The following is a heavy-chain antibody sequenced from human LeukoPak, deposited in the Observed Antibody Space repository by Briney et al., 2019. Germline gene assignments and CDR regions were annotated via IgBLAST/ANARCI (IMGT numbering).Heavy chain of an antibody. CDR3: AREYRSFNYYDSSGYDGV. CDR2: IYYSGST. J-gene: IGHJ4*02. D-gene: IGHD3-22*01. CDR1: GGSISSGDYY. V-gene: IGHV4-30-4*01. Sequence: SETLSLTCTVSGGSISSGDYYWSWIRQPPGKGLEWIGYIYYSGSTYYNPSLKSRVTISVDTSKNQFSLKLSSVTAADTAVYYCAREYRSFNYYDSSGYDGVWGQGTLVTVSS.